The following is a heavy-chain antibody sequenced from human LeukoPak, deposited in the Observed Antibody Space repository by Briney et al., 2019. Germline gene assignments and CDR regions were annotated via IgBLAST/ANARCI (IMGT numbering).Heavy chain of an antibody. CDR1: GYTFTGYY. CDR2: INPNSGDT. V-gene: IGHV1-2*06. D-gene: IGHD2-2*01. J-gene: IGHJ4*02. CDR3: ARDYCSSTSCLFDY. Sequence: APVKVSCKASGYTFTGYYMHWVRQAPGQGLEWMGRINPNSGDTNYAQNFQGRVTMTRDTSISTAYMELSRLRSDDTAVYYCARDYCSSTSCLFDYWGQGTLVTVSS.